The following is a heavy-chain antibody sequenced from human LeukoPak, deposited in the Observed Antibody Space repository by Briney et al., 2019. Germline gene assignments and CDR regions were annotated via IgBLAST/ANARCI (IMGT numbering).Heavy chain of an antibody. CDR2: IKMDGSEK. Sequence: GGSLRLSCAASGFTFSSYDMHWVRQAPGKGLEWVANIKMDGSEKYHQDSVKGRFTISRDNVKNSLYLQMDSLRAEDTAVYYCARIDSTWYIFDFWGQGTLVTASS. CDR1: GFTFSSYD. CDR3: ARIDSTWYIFDF. D-gene: IGHD6-13*01. J-gene: IGHJ4*02. V-gene: IGHV3-7*01.